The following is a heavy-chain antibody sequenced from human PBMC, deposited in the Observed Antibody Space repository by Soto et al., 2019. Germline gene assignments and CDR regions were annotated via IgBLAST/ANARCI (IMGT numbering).Heavy chain of an antibody. V-gene: IGHV3-33*01. CDR3: ARDRQFWGGSYVVFAYKYGMDV. Sequence: QVQLVESGGGVVQPGGSLRLSCAASGFTISSYGMHWVRQAPGKGLQWVALVWYDGSNQYYADSVKGRFTISRDNSKNTLHLQLNSLGAEDTAVYFCARDRQFWGGSYVVFAYKYGMDVWGQGTTVTVSS. J-gene: IGHJ6*02. CDR1: GFTISSYG. D-gene: IGHD3-3*01. CDR2: VWYDGSNQ.